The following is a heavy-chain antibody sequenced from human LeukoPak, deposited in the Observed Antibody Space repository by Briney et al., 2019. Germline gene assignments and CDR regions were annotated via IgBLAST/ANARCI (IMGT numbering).Heavy chain of an antibody. CDR3: ARLHLYNTGGYSLYYFAY. J-gene: IGHJ4*02. V-gene: IGHV5-51*01. CDR2: IYPDDSAT. Sequence: GESLEISCQGSGSSFSNYWIGWVRQLPGKGLEWMGIIYPDDSATRYSPSFHGQVTISADKSISTAYLQWSSLKASDTAIYYCARLHLYNTGGYSLYYFAYWGQGTLVTVSS. D-gene: IGHD3-22*01. CDR1: GSSFSNYW.